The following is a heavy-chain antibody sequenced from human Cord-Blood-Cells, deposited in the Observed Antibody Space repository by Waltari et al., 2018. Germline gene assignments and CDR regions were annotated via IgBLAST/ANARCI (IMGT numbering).Heavy chain of an antibody. CDR2: IYYSGST. V-gene: IGHV4-59*11. D-gene: IGHD3-10*01. J-gene: IGHJ4*02. CDR3: ARDRGSGSYDY. Sequence: QVQLQESGPGLVKPSETLSLTCTVSGGSISSPYWSWIRQPPGKGLEWIGYIYYSGSTNYNPSLKSRVTISVDTSKNQFSLKLSSVTAADTAVYYCARDRGSGSYDYWGQGTLVTVSS. CDR1: GGSISSPY.